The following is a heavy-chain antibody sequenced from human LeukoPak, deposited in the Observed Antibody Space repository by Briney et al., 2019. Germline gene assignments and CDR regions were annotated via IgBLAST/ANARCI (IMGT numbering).Heavy chain of an antibody. D-gene: IGHD2-2*01. Sequence: GGSLRLSCVASGFTFSSYAMSWVRQAPGKGLDWVSAISGSGVTTHYAGSVKGRFSISRDNSKNTLYLQMNSLRAEDTAVYYCARYCSSTSCYVRFDYWGQGTLVTVSS. CDR2: ISGSGVTT. CDR3: ARYCSSTSCYVRFDY. J-gene: IGHJ4*02. CDR1: GFTFSSYA. V-gene: IGHV3-23*01.